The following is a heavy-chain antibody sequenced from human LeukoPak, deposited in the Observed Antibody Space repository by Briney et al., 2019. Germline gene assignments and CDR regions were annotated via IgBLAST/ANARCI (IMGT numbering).Heavy chain of an antibody. CDR2: ISSTSSYI. CDR3: ARESQGWFDP. Sequence: SGGSLRLSCAASGFTFSSYTMNWVRQARGKGLEWVSSISSTSSYIYYADSVKGRFTISRDNAKNSLYLQMNSLRAEDTAVYYCARESQGWFDPWGQGTLVTVSS. J-gene: IGHJ5*02. V-gene: IGHV3-21*01. CDR1: GFTFSSYT.